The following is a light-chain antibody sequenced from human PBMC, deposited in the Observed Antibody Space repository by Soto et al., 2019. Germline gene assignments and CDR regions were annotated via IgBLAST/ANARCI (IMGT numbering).Light chain of an antibody. CDR1: SSDVGGYNY. J-gene: IGLJ3*02. V-gene: IGLV2-11*01. CDR2: DVS. Sequence: QSALTQPRSVSGSPGQSVTISCTGTSSDVGGYNYVSWYQQHPGKAPKLMIYDVSERPSGVPDRFSGSKSGNTASLTISGLQAEDEADYYFSSYAGSYTRVFGGGTKLTLL. CDR3: SSYAGSYTRV.